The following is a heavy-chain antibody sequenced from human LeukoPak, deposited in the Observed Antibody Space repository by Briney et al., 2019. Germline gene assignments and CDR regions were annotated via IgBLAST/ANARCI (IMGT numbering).Heavy chain of an antibody. CDR2: IYSGGST. V-gene: IGHV3-66*01. CDR1: GFTVSSNY. Sequence: GGSLRLSCAASGFTVSSNYMSWVGQAAGKGVGGGSVIYSGGSTYYADSVKGRFTISRDNSKNTLYLQMNSLRAEDTAVYYCAGEYYYDSSGSPYWGQGTLVTVSS. D-gene: IGHD3-22*01. CDR3: AGEYYYDSSGSPY. J-gene: IGHJ4*02.